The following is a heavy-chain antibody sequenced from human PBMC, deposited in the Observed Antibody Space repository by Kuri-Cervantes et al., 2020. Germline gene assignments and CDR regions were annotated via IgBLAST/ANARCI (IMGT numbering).Heavy chain of an antibody. CDR1: GYTFTSYG. V-gene: IGHV1-18*01. CDR3: ATYCSSTSCYENNDAFDI. Sequence: ASVKVSCKASGYTFTSYGISWVRQAPGQALEWMGWITPFNGNTNYAQKFQDRVTITRDRFMSTAYMELRSLRSDDTAVYYCATYCSSTSCYENNDAFDIWGQGTMVTVSS. D-gene: IGHD2-2*01. CDR2: ITPFNGNT. J-gene: IGHJ3*02.